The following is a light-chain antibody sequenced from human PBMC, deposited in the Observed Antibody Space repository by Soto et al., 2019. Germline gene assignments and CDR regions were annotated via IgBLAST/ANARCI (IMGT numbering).Light chain of an antibody. J-gene: IGLJ3*02. CDR2: DVR. V-gene: IGLV2-14*03. CDR1: SSDVGGSKS. Sequence: QSALTQPASVSGSPGQSITISCTGTSSDVGGSKSVSWYQQHPGKAPKLMIYDVRNRPSGVSNRFSGSTSGNTASLTISGLQAEDEADYYCSSYRSRATVVFGGGTKLTVL. CDR3: SSYRSRATVV.